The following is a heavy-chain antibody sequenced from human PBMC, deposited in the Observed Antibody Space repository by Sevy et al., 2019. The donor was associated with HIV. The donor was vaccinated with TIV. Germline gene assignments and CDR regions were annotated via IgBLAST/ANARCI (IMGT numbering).Heavy chain of an antibody. Sequence: GGSLRLSCTASGFTFSSAWMSWVRQAPGKGLEWVGRIKSEFDGGAIDYAAPVKCRSTISRGDSKNTVNLKMNSLKTEDTAVYYGITDPAYRGYDEEVINYYFYGMDVWGQGTTVTVSS. J-gene: IGHJ6*02. CDR3: ITDPAYRGYDEEVINYYFYGMDV. CDR1: GFTFSSAW. CDR2: IKSEFDGGAI. V-gene: IGHV3-15*01. D-gene: IGHD5-12*01.